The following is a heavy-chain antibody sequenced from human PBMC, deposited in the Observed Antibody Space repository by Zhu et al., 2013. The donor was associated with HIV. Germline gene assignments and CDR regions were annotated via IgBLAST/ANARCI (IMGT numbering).Heavy chain of an antibody. Sequence: EVQLVQSGAEVKEPGESLRISCKASGYSFTTYWIGWVRQMPGKGLEWVGVIFPGDSTVRYSPPFEGQVTISADKSNGTAYLQWRSLKASDTAIYFCARRNPETYYKEALGTSYYMNVWGKGTPVTVSS. CDR3: ARRNPETYYKEALGTSYYMNV. CDR1: GYSFTTYW. J-gene: IGHJ6*03. D-gene: IGHD3-10*01. CDR2: IFPGDSTV. V-gene: IGHV5-51*01.